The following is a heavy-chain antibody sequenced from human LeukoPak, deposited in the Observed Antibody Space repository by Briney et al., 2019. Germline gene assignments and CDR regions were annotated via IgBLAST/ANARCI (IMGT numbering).Heavy chain of an antibody. CDR2: IKYDGSEK. CDR3: ARVRYSGYDYFDY. D-gene: IGHD5-12*01. J-gene: IGHJ4*02. V-gene: IGHV3-7*01. CDR1: GFTFDTYW. Sequence: GASLRLSCAASGFTFDTYWMSWVRQAPGKGLEWVANIKYDGSEKYYVDSMKDRFTISRDNGMESLYLQMNSLRAEDTAVYYCARVRYSGYDYFDYWGQGTLVTVSS.